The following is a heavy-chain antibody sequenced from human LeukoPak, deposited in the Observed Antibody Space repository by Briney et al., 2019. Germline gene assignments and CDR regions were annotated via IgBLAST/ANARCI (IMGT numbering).Heavy chain of an antibody. D-gene: IGHD2-8*01. CDR2: IYTSGST. CDR1: GGSISIVSYC. V-gene: IGHV4-61*02. J-gene: IGHJ4*02. Sequence: SQTLSLTCTVAGGSISIVSYCWSWIRQTAGKGLEWFGRIYTSGSTNYNPPLKSRVTISVDTSKNQFSLKLSSVTAADTAVYYCASSNAIPKYYFDYWGQGTLVTVSS. CDR3: ASSNAIPKYYFDY.